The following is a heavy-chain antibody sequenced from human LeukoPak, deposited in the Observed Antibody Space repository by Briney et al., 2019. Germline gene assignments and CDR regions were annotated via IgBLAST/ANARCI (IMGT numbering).Heavy chain of an antibody. CDR1: GFTFSDYY. J-gene: IGHJ4*02. CDR2: ISSSGSTI. CDR3: ARPRYYYDSSGILDY. Sequence: GGSLRLSCAASGFTFSDYYMSWIRQAPGKGLEWVSYISSSGSTIYYADSVKGRFTISRDNSKNTLYLQMNSLRAEDTAVYYCARPRYYYDSSGILDYWGQGTLVTVSS. D-gene: IGHD3-22*01. V-gene: IGHV3-11*04.